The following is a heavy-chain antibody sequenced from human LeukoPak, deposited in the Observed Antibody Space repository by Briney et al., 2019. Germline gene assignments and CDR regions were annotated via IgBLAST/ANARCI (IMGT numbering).Heavy chain of an antibody. CDR2: IYHSGST. Sequence: SQTLSLTCAVSGGSISSGGYSWSWIRQPPGKGLEWIGYIYHSGSTYYNPSLKSRVTISVDTSKNQFSLKLSSVTAADTAVYYCARGAPLRYFDLWGRGTLVTVSS. CDR3: ARGAPLRYFDL. J-gene: IGHJ2*01. CDR1: GGSISSGGYS. V-gene: IGHV4-30-2*05.